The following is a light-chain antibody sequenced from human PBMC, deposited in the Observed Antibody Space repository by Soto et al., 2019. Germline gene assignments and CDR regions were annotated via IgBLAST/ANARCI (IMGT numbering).Light chain of an antibody. V-gene: IGKV3-11*01. CDR3: QQRNVWPPIT. J-gene: IGKJ5*01. CDR2: DAS. CDR1: QSVRTS. Sequence: EVVLTQSPATLSLSPGERATLSCRASQSVRTSLAWYQHKPGQAPRLVIYDASLRANGVPARFGGSGSGTDFTLNIKSLEPEDFAAYYCQQRNVWPPITLAQGTRLEIK.